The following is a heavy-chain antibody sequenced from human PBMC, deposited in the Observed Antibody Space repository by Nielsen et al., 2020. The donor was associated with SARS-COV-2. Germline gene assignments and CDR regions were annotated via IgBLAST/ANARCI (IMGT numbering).Heavy chain of an antibody. Sequence: SVKVSCKASGYTFTGYYMHWVRQAPGQGLEWMGGIIPIFGTANYAQKFQGRVTITADESTSTAYVELSSLRSEDTAVYYCARESVIAAQFDPWGQGTLVTVSS. CDR1: GYTFTGYY. J-gene: IGHJ5*02. V-gene: IGHV1-69*13. CDR3: ARESVIAAQFDP. CDR2: IIPIFGTA. D-gene: IGHD6-6*01.